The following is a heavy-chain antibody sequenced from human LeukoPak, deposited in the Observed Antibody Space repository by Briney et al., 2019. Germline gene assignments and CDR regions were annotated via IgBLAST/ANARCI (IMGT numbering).Heavy chain of an antibody. CDR1: GGSISSYY. CDR2: IYYSGST. CDR3: ARVSWAACLFRDYYYMDV. J-gene: IGHJ6*03. D-gene: IGHD6-6*01. V-gene: IGHV4-59*01. Sequence: PSETLSLTCTVSGGSISSYYWSWIRQPPGKGLEWIGDIYYSGSTNYNPSLKSRVTISVDTSKNQFSLKLSSVTAADTAVYYCARVSWAACLFRDYYYMDVWGKGTTVTVSS.